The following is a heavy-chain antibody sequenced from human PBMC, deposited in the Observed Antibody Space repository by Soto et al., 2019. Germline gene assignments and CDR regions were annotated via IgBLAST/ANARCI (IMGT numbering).Heavy chain of an antibody. D-gene: IGHD2-15*01. CDR2: IYYSGST. J-gene: IGHJ5*02. CDR1: GGSISSGDYY. Sequence: PSETLSLTCTVSGGSISSGDYYWSWIRQPPGKGLEWIGYIYYSGSTYYNPSLKSRVTISVDTSKNQFSLKLSSVTAADTAVYYCAREVVVVVAATGGNWFDPWGQGTLVTVSS. CDR3: AREVVVVVAATGGNWFDP. V-gene: IGHV4-30-4*01.